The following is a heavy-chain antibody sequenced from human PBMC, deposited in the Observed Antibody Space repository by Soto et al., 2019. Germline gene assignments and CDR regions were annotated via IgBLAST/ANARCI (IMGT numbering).Heavy chain of an antibody. CDR2: MWYDGSNK. V-gene: IGHV3-33*01. D-gene: IGHD3-10*01. Sequence: GGSLRLSCAASGFTFSSYGMHWVRQAPGKGLEWVAGMWYDGSNKYYADSVKGRFTISRDNSKNTLYLQMNSLRAEDTAVYYCARVWFGELAPTAGYWGQGTLVTVSS. CDR3: ARVWFGELAPTAGY. J-gene: IGHJ4*02. CDR1: GFTFSSYG.